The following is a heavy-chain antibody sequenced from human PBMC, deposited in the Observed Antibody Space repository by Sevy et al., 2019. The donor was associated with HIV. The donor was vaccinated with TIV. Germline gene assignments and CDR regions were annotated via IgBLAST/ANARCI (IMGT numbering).Heavy chain of an antibody. D-gene: IGHD6-19*01. Sequence: GGSLRLSCAASGFTFSNYGIHWVRQAPGKGLEWLAAISYGGTNKYYTDSVKGRFTISRDNSKNTLYLQMNSLRAEDTAVYFYAKDASSQWLNYFFDYWGQGTLVTVSS. CDR2: ISYGGTNK. CDR3: AKDASSQWLNYFFDY. CDR1: GFTFSNYG. V-gene: IGHV3-30*18. J-gene: IGHJ4*02.